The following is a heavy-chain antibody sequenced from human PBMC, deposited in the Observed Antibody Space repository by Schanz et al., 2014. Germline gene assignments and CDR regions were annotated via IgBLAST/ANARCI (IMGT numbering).Heavy chain of an antibody. J-gene: IGHJ4*02. CDR3: SKDKQGSRSDDY. CDR1: GFTFSTYA. Sequence: EVQLVESGGALVQPGGSLRLSCSASGFTFSTYARTWPRQTPGKGLEWVSSITTGGNTYYRDSVKGRFIVSRDNSKNTLYLEMNRLRVDDTAVYYCSKDKQGSRSDDYWGQGTLXTVSS. CDR2: ITTGGNT. V-gene: IGHV3-23*04. D-gene: IGHD2-15*01.